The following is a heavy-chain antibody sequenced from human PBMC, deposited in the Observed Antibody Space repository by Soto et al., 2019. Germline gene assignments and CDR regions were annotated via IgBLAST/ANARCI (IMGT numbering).Heavy chain of an antibody. D-gene: IGHD4-17*01. J-gene: IGHJ4*02. CDR1: GYTFTSYA. CDR3: ARDRRATVTHFDY. V-gene: IGHV1-3*01. CDR2: INAGNGNT. Sequence: QVQLVQSGAEVKKPGSSVKVSCKASGYTFTSYAMHWVRQAPGQRLEWMVWINAGNGNTKYSQKFQGRVTITRDTSASTAYMELCSLRSEDTAVYYCARDRRATVTHFDYWGQGTLVTVSS.